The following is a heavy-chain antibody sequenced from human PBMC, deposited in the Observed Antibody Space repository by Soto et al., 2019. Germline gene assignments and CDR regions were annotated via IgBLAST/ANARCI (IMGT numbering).Heavy chain of an antibody. Sequence: GGSLRLSCAASGFTFSSYGMHWVRQAPGKGLEWVAVIWYDGSNKYYADSVKGRFTISRDNSKNTLYLQMNSLRAEDTAVYYCARDITISYGMDVWGQGTMVTVSS. J-gene: IGHJ6*02. V-gene: IGHV3-33*01. CDR2: IWYDGSNK. CDR1: GFTFSSYG. CDR3: ARDITISYGMDV. D-gene: IGHD3-9*01.